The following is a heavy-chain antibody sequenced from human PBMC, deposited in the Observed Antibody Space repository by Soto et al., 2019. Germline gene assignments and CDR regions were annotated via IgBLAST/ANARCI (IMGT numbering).Heavy chain of an antibody. D-gene: IGHD1-26*01. CDR3: ARDPFRELLIPGGLGY. Sequence: GASVKVSCKASGYTFTSYGISWVRQAPGQGLEWMGWISAYNGNTNYAQKLQGRVTMTTDTSTSTAYMELRSLRSDDTAVYYCARDPFRELLIPGGLGYWGQGTLVTVSS. CDR1: GYTFTSYG. V-gene: IGHV1-18*01. CDR2: ISAYNGNT. J-gene: IGHJ4*02.